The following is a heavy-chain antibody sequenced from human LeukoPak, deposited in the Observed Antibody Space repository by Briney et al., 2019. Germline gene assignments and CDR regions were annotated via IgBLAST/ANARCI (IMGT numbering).Heavy chain of an antibody. CDR3: APASGTVTTD. CDR1: GASISNGGYL. D-gene: IGHD4-17*01. J-gene: IGHJ4*02. CDR2: IYHSGSA. Sequence: SQTLSPTCAVSGASISNGGYLWTWIRQPPGKGLEWIGYIYHSGSAYYNPSLKSRVIMSVDKSKNQFSLSLTSVTAADTAVYYCAPASGTVTTDWGQGTLVIVSS. V-gene: IGHV4-30-2*01.